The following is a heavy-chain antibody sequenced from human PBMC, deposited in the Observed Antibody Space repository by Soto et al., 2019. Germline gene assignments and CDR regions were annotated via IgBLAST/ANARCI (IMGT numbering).Heavy chain of an antibody. Sequence: QLQLQESGSGLVKPSQTLSLTCAVSGGSISSGGYSWSWIRQPPGKGLEWIGYIYHGGYTYYNPSLKGRVTISVDGSKNQFSLKLSSVTAADTAVYYCARAHYGDYGYGMDVWGQGTTVTVSS. D-gene: IGHD4-17*01. CDR3: ARAHYGDYGYGMDV. J-gene: IGHJ6*02. V-gene: IGHV4-30-2*01. CDR2: IYHGGYT. CDR1: GGSISSGGYS.